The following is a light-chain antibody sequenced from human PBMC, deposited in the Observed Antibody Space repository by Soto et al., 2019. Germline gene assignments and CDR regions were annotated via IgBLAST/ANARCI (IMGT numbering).Light chain of an antibody. CDR3: HQYGSSPMT. CDR2: GAS. Sequence: EIVLTQSPATLSLSPGERATLSCRASQSVSSTYLAWYQQKPGQAPRLLIYGASSRAAGIPDRFSGSGSGTDFTLTISRLEPEDFAVYFCHQYGSSPMTFGQGNKVDIK. CDR1: QSVSSTY. V-gene: IGKV3-20*01. J-gene: IGKJ1*01.